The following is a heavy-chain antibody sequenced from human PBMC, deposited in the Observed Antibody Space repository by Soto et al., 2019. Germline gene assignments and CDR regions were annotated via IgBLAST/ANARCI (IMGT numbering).Heavy chain of an antibody. J-gene: IGHJ6*02. Sequence: EVQLVESGGGLVKPGGSLRLSCAASGFTFNRYSMNWVRQAPGKGLEWVGRIRSKANSYATAYAASVKGRFTISRDDSKNTAYLQMNSLKTEDTAVYYCTGRLQGDYYYGMDVWGQGTTVTVSS. CDR1: GFTFNRYS. V-gene: IGHV3-73*01. CDR2: IRSKANSYAT. D-gene: IGHD4-4*01. CDR3: TGRLQGDYYYGMDV.